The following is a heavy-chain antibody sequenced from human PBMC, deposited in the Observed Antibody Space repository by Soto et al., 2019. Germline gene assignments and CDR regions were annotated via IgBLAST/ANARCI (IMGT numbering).Heavy chain of an antibody. V-gene: IGHV3-9*01. Sequence: PGGSLRLSCAASGFTFDDYAMHWVQQAPGKGLEWVSGISWNSGSIGYADSVKGRFTISRDNAKNSLYLQMNSLRAEDTALYYCAKDGGRYQLALFDYWGQGTLVTVS. CDR3: AKDGGRYQLALFDY. CDR2: ISWNSGSI. CDR1: GFTFDDYA. D-gene: IGHD1-1*01. J-gene: IGHJ4*02.